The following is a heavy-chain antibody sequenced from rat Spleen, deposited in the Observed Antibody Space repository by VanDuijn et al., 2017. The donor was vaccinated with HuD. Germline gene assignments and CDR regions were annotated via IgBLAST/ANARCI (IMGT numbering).Heavy chain of an antibody. CDR1: GFSLTSYN. CDR3: ARDENGYIYVWFAY. D-gene: IGHD1-4*01. Sequence: QVQLKESGPGLGQPSQTLSLTCTVAGFSLTSYNVHWIRQPPGKGLEWMGIIWNTGGTRYNSALKSRLSISRDTSKSQVFLKMNSLQTEDTATYYCARDENGYIYVWFAYWGQGTLVTVSS. CDR2: IWNTGGT. V-gene: IGHV2-41*01. J-gene: IGHJ3*01.